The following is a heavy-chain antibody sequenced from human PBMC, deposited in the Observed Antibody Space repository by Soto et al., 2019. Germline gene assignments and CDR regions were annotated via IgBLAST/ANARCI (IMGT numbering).Heavy chain of an antibody. D-gene: IGHD4-17*01. CDR3: ARLVTTGGAFDI. CDR1: GGSISSSSYY. J-gene: IGHJ3*02. CDR2: IYYSGST. V-gene: IGHV4-39*01. Sequence: QLQLQESGPGLVKPSETLSLTCTVSGGSISSSSYYWGWIRQPPGKGLEWIGSIYYSGSTYYNPSLQSRVTISVDTSKNQFSLKRSSVTAADTAVYYCARLVTTGGAFDIWGQGTMVTVSS.